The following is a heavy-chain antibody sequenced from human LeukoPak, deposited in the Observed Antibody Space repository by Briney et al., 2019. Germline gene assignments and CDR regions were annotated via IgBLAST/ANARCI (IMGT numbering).Heavy chain of an antibody. D-gene: IGHD3-10*01. J-gene: IGHJ5*02. CDR2: IYTSGSI. V-gene: IGHV4-4*07. Sequence: SETLSLTCTVSGGSNSSYYWSWIRQPAGKGLEWIGRIYTSGSITYNPSLKSRVSMSVDTSKNQSSLKLSSVTAADTAVYYCARDSGTTGEVKFDPWGQGTLATVSS. CDR3: ARDSGTTGEVKFDP. CDR1: GGSNSSYY.